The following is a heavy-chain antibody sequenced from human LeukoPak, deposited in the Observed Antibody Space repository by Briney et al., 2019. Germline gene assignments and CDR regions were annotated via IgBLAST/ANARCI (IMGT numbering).Heavy chain of an antibody. V-gene: IGHV4-61*01. D-gene: IGHD6-13*01. Sequence: SETLSLTCTVSGGSVSSDNYYWTWIRQPPGKGLEWIGCTYYTGNSNYNPSLKSRVTISLDTSKNQFSLKLSSVTAADTAVYYCARGRRSSSWYAFWFDPWGQGTLVTVSS. CDR1: GGSVSSDNYY. CDR3: ARGRRSSSWYAFWFDP. J-gene: IGHJ5*02. CDR2: TYYTGNS.